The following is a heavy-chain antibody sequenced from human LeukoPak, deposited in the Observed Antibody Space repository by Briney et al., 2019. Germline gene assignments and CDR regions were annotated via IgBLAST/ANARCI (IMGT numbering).Heavy chain of an antibody. V-gene: IGHV1-18*01. CDR3: ARDSNYYDSSGYKYPPFDY. CDR2: ISAYNGNT. Sequence: ASVKVSCKASGYTFTSYGISWVRQAPGQGLEWMGWISAYNGNTNYAQKLQGRVTMTTDTSTSTAYMELRSLRSDDTAVYYCARDSNYYDSSGYKYPPFDYWGQGTLVTVSS. CDR1: GYTFTSYG. J-gene: IGHJ4*02. D-gene: IGHD3-22*01.